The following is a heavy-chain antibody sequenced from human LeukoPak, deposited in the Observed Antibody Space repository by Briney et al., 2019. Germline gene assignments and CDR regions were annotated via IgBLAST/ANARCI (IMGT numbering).Heavy chain of an antibody. CDR1: GYTFTSYD. J-gene: IGHJ4*02. Sequence: ASVKVSCKASGYTFTSYDINWVRQATGQGLEWMGWMNPNSGNTGHAQKFQGRITMTRNTSISTAYMELSSLKSEDTAVYYCARGLGRTAMVTRGGVRFDYWGQGTLVTVSS. V-gene: IGHV1-8*01. CDR2: MNPNSGNT. D-gene: IGHD5-18*01. CDR3: ARGLGRTAMVTRGGVRFDY.